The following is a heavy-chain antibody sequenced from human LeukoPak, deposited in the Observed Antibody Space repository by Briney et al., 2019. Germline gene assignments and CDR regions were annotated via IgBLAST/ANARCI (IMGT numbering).Heavy chain of an antibody. Sequence: GRSLRLSCTASGFTFGDYAMSWVRQAPGKGLEWVGFIRSKAYGGTTEYAASVKGRFTTSRDDSKSIAYLQMNSLKTEDAAIYYCTFGSYYYYAMDVWGQGTTVTVSS. D-gene: IGHD3-16*01. CDR3: TFGSYYYYAMDV. J-gene: IGHJ6*02. CDR1: GFTFGDYA. V-gene: IGHV3-49*04. CDR2: IRSKAYGGTT.